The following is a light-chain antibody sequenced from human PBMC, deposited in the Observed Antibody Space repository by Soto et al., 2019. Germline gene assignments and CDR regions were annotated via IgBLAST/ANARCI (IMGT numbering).Light chain of an antibody. CDR2: ELS. CDR3: MQSIRLPLT. V-gene: IGKV2-29*03. J-gene: IGKJ4*01. CDR1: QSLLRFDGKTY. Sequence: DVVLTQMPLVVSVTPGQPASMSCKSSQSLLRFDGKTYVYWYLQKPGRSPQPLIYELSSRFSGVPDRFRGSGSETEFTLTISRVEAEDVGIYYCMQSIRLPLTFGGGTRVEI.